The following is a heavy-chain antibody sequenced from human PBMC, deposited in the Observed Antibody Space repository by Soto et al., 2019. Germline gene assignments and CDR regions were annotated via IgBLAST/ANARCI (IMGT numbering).Heavy chain of an antibody. J-gene: IGHJ4*02. CDR2: ISGYSGNT. D-gene: IGHD3-3*01. Sequence: GAPAEVTCKVPGYWIRCRVRMYLRHALRQRFEWMGWISGYSGNTDYAPTFQGRISLTTDKSTSTAYMELRGLRFDDTAVYFCTRDRWGFAHDNSGYYTYYFDYWGQRSLVTVS. CDR1: GYWIRCRV. V-gene: IGHV1-18*01. CDR3: TRDRWGFAHDNSGYYTYYFDY.